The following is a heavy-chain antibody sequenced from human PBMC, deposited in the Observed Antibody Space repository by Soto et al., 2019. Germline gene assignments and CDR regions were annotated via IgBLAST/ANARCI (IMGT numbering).Heavy chain of an antibody. CDR1: GFSLSNARMG. Sequence: SGPTLVKPTETLTLTCTVSGFSLSNARMGVSWIRQPPGKALEWLAHIFSNDEKSYSTSLKSRLTISKDTSKSQVVLTMTNMDPVDTATYYCARMIGWLERRRVIYYFDYWGQGTLVTVSS. CDR3: ARMIGWLERRRVIYYFDY. CDR2: IFSNDEK. J-gene: IGHJ4*02. V-gene: IGHV2-26*01. D-gene: IGHD1-1*01.